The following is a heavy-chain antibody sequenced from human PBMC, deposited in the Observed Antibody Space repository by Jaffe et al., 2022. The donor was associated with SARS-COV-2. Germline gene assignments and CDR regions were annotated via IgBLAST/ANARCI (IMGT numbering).Heavy chain of an antibody. CDR2: IYHSGST. J-gene: IGHJ2*01. D-gene: IGHD7-27*01. CDR3: ARDPWGYWRFDL. Sequence: QVQLQESGPILVKPSETLSLTCTVSGGSVSSSYWTWIRQPPGKGLEWIGCIYHSGSTNYNPSLKSRVTISLDTSKNQFSLKLSSVTAADMAVYYCARDPWGYWRFDLWGRGTLVTVSS. V-gene: IGHV4-59*02. CDR1: GGSVSSSY.